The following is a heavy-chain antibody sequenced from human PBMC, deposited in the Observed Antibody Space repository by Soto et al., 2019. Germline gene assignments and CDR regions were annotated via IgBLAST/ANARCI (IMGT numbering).Heavy chain of an antibody. D-gene: IGHD2-15*01. J-gene: IGHJ4*02. Sequence: EVQLVESGGGLVQPGGSLRLSCAASGLTFRTYWVIWVRQAPGKGLVWVSRVYNDGYTTMYAASVTGRFTISRDNAKNTVYLQMSGLRVADTAMYYCEIRPGYSTGGDYWGQGTLVSVSS. CDR2: VYNDGYTT. CDR1: GLTFRTYW. CDR3: EIRPGYSTGGDY. V-gene: IGHV3-74*03.